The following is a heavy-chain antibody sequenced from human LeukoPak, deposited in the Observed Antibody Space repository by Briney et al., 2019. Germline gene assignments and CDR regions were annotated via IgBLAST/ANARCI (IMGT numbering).Heavy chain of an antibody. V-gene: IGHV3-33*06. J-gene: IGHJ4*02. Sequence: GRSLRLSCAASGFSFSSYDLHWVRQAPGKGLEWVALIWYDGSNKYYVDSVKGRFTISRDNSNNTLYLQMNSLRGEDTAVYYCAKDRHDGSASHFFSDSWGQGTLVTVSS. CDR2: IWYDGSNK. D-gene: IGHD3-22*01. CDR3: AKDRHDGSASHFFSDS. CDR1: GFSFSSYD.